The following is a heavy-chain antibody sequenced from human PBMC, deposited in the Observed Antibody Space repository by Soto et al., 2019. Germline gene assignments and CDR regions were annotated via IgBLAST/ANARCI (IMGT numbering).Heavy chain of an antibody. Sequence: GGSLRISCAASGFTFNIYGMHWVRQAPDKGLEWVALISYDGSNQYYADSVKGRFTISRDNSKNTLFLQMNSLRADDTAVYYCAKDQASGQGSFDSWGQGTLVTVSS. CDR3: AKDQASGQGSFDS. CDR1: GFTFNIYG. CDR2: ISYDGSNQ. V-gene: IGHV3-30*18. J-gene: IGHJ4*02.